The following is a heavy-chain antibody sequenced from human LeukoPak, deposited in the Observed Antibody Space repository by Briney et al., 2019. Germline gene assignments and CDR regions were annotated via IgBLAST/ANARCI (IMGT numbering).Heavy chain of an antibody. D-gene: IGHD6-6*01. CDR1: GGSISSGGYY. V-gene: IGHV4-31*03. CDR2: IYYSGST. CDR3: ARGSIAAQIDY. Sequence: SQTLSLTCTVSGGSISSGGYYWSWIRQHPGKGLEWIGYIYYSGSTYYNPSLESRVTISVDTSKNQFSLKLSSVTAADTAVYYCARGSIAAQIDYWGQGTLVTVSS. J-gene: IGHJ4*02.